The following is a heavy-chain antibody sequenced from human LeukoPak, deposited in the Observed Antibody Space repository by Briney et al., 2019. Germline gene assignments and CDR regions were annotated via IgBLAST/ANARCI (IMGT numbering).Heavy chain of an antibody. D-gene: IGHD2-8*01. CDR3: AKDYYWSWDY. V-gene: IGHV3-30*02. CDR2: IPFDRSDK. Sequence: PGGSLRLSCAASGFSFSGNAMHWVRQAPGKGLEWVAFIPFDRSDKYYAGSVKGRFTISRDNSKNTLYLQMDSLRAEDTATYYCAKDYYWSWDYWGQGTLVTVSS. J-gene: IGHJ4*02. CDR1: GFSFSGNA.